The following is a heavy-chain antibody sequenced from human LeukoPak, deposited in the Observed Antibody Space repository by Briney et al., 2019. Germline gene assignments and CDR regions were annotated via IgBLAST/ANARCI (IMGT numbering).Heavy chain of an antibody. Sequence: GGSLRLSCAASGFTFSTYAMHWVRQAPGKGLEYVSAISGSGGSTYYADSVKGRFTISRDNSKNTLYLQMNSLRAEDTAVYYCARGPSGYHNTGGQGTLVTVSS. V-gene: IGHV3-64*04. CDR1: GFTFSTYA. CDR3: ARGPSGYHNT. CDR2: ISGSGGST. D-gene: IGHD5-12*01. J-gene: IGHJ4*02.